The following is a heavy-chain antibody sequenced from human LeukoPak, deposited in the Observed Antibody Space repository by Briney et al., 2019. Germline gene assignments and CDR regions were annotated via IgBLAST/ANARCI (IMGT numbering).Heavy chain of an antibody. CDR1: GFTFSGSA. CDR3: TRQYYSSSPGFFYYMDV. CDR2: IRSKANSYAT. V-gene: IGHV3-73*01. Sequence: GGSLRLSCAASGFTFSGSAMHWVRQASGKGLEWVGRIRSKANSYATAYAASVKGRFTISRDDSRNTAYLQMNSLKTEDTAVYYCTRQYYSSSPGFFYYMDVWGKGTTVTVSS. D-gene: IGHD6-6*01. J-gene: IGHJ6*03.